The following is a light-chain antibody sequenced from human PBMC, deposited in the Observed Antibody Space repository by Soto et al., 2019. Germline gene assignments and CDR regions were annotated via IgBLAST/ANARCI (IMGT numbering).Light chain of an antibody. J-gene: IGKJ3*01. CDR3: QQYESPPPFI. CDR2: SAS. V-gene: IGKV3-20*01. CDR1: QSLRRGY. Sequence: EIVLTQSPGTLSFSPGERATLSCRASQSLRRGYLAWHQQKPGQAPRLLIYSASNRATGIPDRFSGSGSGTDFTLTISRLEPEDFAVYYCQQYESPPPFIIGPGTKVDIK.